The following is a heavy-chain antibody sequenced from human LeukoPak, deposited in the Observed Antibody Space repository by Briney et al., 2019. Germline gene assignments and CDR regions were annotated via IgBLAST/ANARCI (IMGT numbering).Heavy chain of an antibody. V-gene: IGHV4-39*02. CDR2: IYYNGNA. D-gene: IGHD6-6*01. J-gene: IGHJ6*03. Sequence: SETLSLTCTVSGGPISGSIYYWGWIRQPPGKGLEWIGSIYYNGNAHYNPSLKSRVTISVDTSKNQFSLKLSSVTAADGGVYYCAREGIAARPRDYYYMDVWGKGTTVTVSS. CDR3: AREGIAARPRDYYYMDV. CDR1: GGPISGSIYY.